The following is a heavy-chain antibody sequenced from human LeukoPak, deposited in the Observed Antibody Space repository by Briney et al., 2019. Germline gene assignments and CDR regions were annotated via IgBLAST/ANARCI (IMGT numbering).Heavy chain of an antibody. CDR3: ARENILTGCFDY. CDR2: IYTSGST. Sequence: PSQTLSLTCTVSGGSISSGSYYWSWIRQPAGKGLEWIGRIYTSGSTNYNPSLKSRVTISVDTSKNQFSLKLSSVTAADTAVYYCARENILTGCFDYWGQGTLVTVSS. J-gene: IGHJ4*02. CDR1: GGSISSGSYY. V-gene: IGHV4-61*02. D-gene: IGHD3-9*01.